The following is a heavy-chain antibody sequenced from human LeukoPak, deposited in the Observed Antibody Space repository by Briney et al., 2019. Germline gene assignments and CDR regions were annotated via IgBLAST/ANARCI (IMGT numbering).Heavy chain of an antibody. CDR2: ISWDGGST. J-gene: IGHJ4*02. D-gene: IGHD3-10*01. CDR1: GFTFDDYT. V-gene: IGHV3-43*01. Sequence: PGGSLRLSCAASGFTFDDYTMHWVRQAPGKGLEGVSLISWDGGSTYYADSVKGRFTISRDNSKNSLYLQMNSLRTEDTALYYCAKDIGSPKGFIDYWGQGTLVTVSS. CDR3: AKDIGSPKGFIDY.